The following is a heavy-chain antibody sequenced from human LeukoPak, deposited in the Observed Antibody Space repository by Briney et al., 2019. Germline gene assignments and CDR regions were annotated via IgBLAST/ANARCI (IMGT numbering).Heavy chain of an antibody. CDR3: ARPCGSGHDAFDI. CDR2: IYLDDSDT. V-gene: IGHV5-51*01. J-gene: IGHJ3*02. Sequence: GESLKISCQASGDSFTTHWIAWVRQMPGKGLDWMGIIYLDDSDTRYSPSFQGQVTISVEKSIRTAYLQWSSLKASDTAVYYCARPCGSGHDAFDIWGQGTMVTVSS. CDR1: GDSFTTHW. D-gene: IGHD3-10*01.